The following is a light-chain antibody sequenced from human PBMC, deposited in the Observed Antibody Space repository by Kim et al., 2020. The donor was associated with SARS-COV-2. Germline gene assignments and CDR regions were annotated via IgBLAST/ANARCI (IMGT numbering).Light chain of an antibody. Sequence: VALGQTVRITCQGDSLRNYYPSWFKQKPRQAPILVISGRNNRPSGFPSRFVGSSSGNTAYLTIIGAQAEDEADYYCNARDSSNNHVFGGGTQLTV. CDR1: SLRNYY. CDR2: GRN. J-gene: IGLJ2*01. CDR3: NARDSSNNHV. V-gene: IGLV3-19*01.